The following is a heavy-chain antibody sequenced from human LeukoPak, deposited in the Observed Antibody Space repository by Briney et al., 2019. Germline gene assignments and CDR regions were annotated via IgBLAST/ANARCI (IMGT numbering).Heavy chain of an antibody. CDR1: GGSISSSSYY. J-gene: IGHJ4*02. D-gene: IGHD1-1*01. CDR2: IYYSGGT. V-gene: IGHV4-39*01. CDR3: ARRAGTAFDY. Sequence: SETLSLTCTVSGGSISSSSYYWGWIRQPPGKGLEWIGSIYYSGGTYYNPSLKSRVTISVDTSKNQFSLKLSSVTAADTAVYYCARRAGTAFDYWGQGTLVTVSS.